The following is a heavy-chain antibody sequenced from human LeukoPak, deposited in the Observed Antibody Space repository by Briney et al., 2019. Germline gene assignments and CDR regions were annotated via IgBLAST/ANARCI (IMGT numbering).Heavy chain of an antibody. Sequence: GASEKVSCKASGYTFISDDINCVRQATGQGLEWMGWMNPNSGSTGYAQKFQVRVTMTRNTSISTTYMELSSLRSEDTAVYYCASGTYYDFWSGYSHNWFDPWGQGTLVTVSS. J-gene: IGHJ5*02. CDR3: ASGTYYDFWSGYSHNWFDP. D-gene: IGHD3-3*01. CDR1: GYTFISDD. CDR2: MNPNSGST. V-gene: IGHV1-8*01.